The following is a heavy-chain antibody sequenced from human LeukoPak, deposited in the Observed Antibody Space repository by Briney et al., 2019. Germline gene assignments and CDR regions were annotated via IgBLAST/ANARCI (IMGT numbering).Heavy chain of an antibody. D-gene: IGHD6-19*01. V-gene: IGHV4-34*01. CDR2: INHSGST. CDR1: GGSFSGYY. CDR3: ARRKYSSGWYVLYFDY. Sequence: SETLSLACAVYGGSFSGYYWSWIRQPPGKGLEWIGEINHSGSTNYNPSLKSRVTISVDTSKNQFSLKLSSVTAADTAVYYCARRKYSSGWYVLYFDYWGQGTLVTVSS. J-gene: IGHJ4*02.